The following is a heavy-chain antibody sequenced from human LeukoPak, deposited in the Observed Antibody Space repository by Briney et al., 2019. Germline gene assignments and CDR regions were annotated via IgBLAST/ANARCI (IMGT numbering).Heavy chain of an antibody. J-gene: IGHJ3*02. CDR1: GFTFSSYG. CDR2: IWYDGSNK. Sequence: PGRSLRLSCAASGFTFSSYGMHWVRQAPGKGLEWVAVIWYDGSNKYYADSVKGRFTISRDNSKNTLYLQMNSLRAEDTAVYYCVRDRDGYNQLFAFDIWGQGTMVTVSS. D-gene: IGHD5-24*01. V-gene: IGHV3-33*01. CDR3: VRDRDGYNQLFAFDI.